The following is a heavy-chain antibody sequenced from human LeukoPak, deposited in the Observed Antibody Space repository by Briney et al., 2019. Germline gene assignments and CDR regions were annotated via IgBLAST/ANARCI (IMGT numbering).Heavy chain of an antibody. V-gene: IGHV3-30-3*01. Sequence: PGGSLRLSCATSGFTFGNHAINWVRHAPGKGLEWVAVISYDGANKYYADSVKGRFTISRDNSKTTLYLQMNSLRAEDTAVYYCAKDCAYYPEAADYWGQGTLVTVSS. CDR2: ISYDGANK. J-gene: IGHJ4*02. D-gene: IGHD3-22*01. CDR1: GFTFGNHA. CDR3: AKDCAYYPEAADY.